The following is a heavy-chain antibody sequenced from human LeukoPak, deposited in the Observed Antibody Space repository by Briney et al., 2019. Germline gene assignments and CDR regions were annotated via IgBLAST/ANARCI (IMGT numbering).Heavy chain of an antibody. J-gene: IGHJ4*02. CDR2: ISGSGGST. D-gene: IGHD1-26*01. Sequence: PGGSLRLSCAASGFTFSSYAMSWVRQAPGKGQEWVSAISGSGGSTYYADSVKGRFTISRDNSKNTLYLQMNSLRAEDTAVYYCAKLGQIVGATYLDYWGQGTLVTVSS. CDR3: AKLGQIVGATYLDY. V-gene: IGHV3-23*01. CDR1: GFTFSSYA.